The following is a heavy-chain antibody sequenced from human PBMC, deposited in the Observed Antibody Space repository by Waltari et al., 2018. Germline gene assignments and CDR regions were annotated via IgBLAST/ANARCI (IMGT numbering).Heavy chain of an antibody. CDR3: ARAIMVQGAPEDFDY. D-gene: IGHD3-10*01. V-gene: IGHV1-69*08. CDR1: GGTFSSYA. CDR2: IIPIFGTA. Sequence: QVQLVQSGAEVKKPGSSVKVSCKASGGTFSSYAISWVRQAPGQGLEWMGRIIPIFGTANYAQKFQCRVTITADKSTSTAYMELSSLRSEDTAVYYCARAIMVQGAPEDFDYWGQGTLVTVSS. J-gene: IGHJ4*02.